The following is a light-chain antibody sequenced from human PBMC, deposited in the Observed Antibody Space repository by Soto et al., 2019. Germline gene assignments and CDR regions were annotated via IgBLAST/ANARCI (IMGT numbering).Light chain of an antibody. Sequence: DIPGTQSASSVSASVGYRVTITCRASQDIAAYLAWYQQKPGRAPKLLIYDASNLEAGVPSRFRGNGSGTDFTFTISRMKPEDIATYYCQQYENIPTFGQGTRLEIK. CDR1: QDIAAY. V-gene: IGKV1-33*01. CDR2: DAS. CDR3: QQYENIPT. J-gene: IGKJ5*01.